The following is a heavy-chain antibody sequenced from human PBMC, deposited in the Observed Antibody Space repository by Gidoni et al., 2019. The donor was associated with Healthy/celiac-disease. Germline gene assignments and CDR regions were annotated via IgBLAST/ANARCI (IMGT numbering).Heavy chain of an antibody. J-gene: IGHJ6*03. CDR1: GGSFSVYY. CDR3: ATQFGDYGYYYYYMDV. CDR2: INHSGST. Sequence: QVQLQQWGAGLLKPSETLSLTCAVYGGSFSVYYWSWIRQPPGKGLEWIGEINHSGSTNYNPSLKSRVTISVDTSKNQFSLKLSSVTAADTAVYYCATQFGDYGYYYYYMDVWGKGTTVTVSS. V-gene: IGHV4-34*01. D-gene: IGHD4-17*01.